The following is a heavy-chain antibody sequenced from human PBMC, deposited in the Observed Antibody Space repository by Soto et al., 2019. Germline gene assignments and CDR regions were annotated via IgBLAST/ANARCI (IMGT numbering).Heavy chain of an antibody. CDR3: ARVRQGCSSTSCYFDP. J-gene: IGHJ5*02. CDR1: GGSISSSNW. V-gene: IGHV4-4*02. D-gene: IGHD2-2*01. CDR2: IHHSGST. Sequence: PSETLSLTCAGSGGSISSSNWWNWVRQPPGKGLEWIGEIHHSGSTNYNPSLKSRVTISVDKSKNQFSLKLNSVTAADTAVYYCARVRQGCSSTSCYFDPWGQGTLVTVSS.